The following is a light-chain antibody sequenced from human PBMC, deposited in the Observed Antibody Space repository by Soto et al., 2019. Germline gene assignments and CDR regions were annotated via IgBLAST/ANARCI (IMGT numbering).Light chain of an antibody. CDR2: GAS. V-gene: IGKV3-20*01. CDR3: QQYGSSPIT. Sequence: EIVLTQSPGTLSLSPGERATLSCRASQSVDSTYLAWYQQKPGQAPRLLIYGASTRATGIPDRFSGSGSGTAFTLTISRLEPEDFAVYYCQQYGSSPITFGQGTRLEIK. CDR1: QSVDSTY. J-gene: IGKJ5*01.